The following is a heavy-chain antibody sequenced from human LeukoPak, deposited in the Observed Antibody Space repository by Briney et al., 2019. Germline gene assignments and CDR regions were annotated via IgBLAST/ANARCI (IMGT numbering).Heavy chain of an antibody. D-gene: IGHD1-26*01. J-gene: IGHJ1*01. V-gene: IGHV3-53*01. CDR1: RFTVINNY. CDR2: IYSGGRT. CDR3: AMGATGEYLQY. Sequence: PGGSLRLSCAASRFTVINNYMTWVRQAPGKGLEWVSVIYSGGRTYYADSVKGRFTISRDSSKNTLYLQMDSLRTEDTAVYYCAMGATGEYLQYWGQGTLVTVSS.